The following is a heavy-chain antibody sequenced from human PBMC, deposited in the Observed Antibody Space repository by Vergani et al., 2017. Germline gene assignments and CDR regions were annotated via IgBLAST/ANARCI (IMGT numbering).Heavy chain of an antibody. V-gene: IGHV3-9*01. J-gene: IGHJ3*02. CDR2: ISWNSGAV. Sequence: EVDLVESGGGLAQPGGSLRLSCEASGITFWKFGMHWVRQGPGKGLEWVSGISWNSGAVDYADSVKGRFTISRDNAKNSLYLQMNSLRAEDTALYYCAKVGRYCSSTSCYYGAFDIWGQGTMVTVSS. D-gene: IGHD2-2*01. CDR1: GITFWKFG. CDR3: AKVGRYCSSTSCYYGAFDI.